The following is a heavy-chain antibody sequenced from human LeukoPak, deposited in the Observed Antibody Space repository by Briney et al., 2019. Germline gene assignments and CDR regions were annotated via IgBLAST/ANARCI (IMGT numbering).Heavy chain of an antibody. CDR1: GGSFSGYY. CDR2: INHSGST. V-gene: IGHV4-34*01. J-gene: IGHJ4*02. D-gene: IGHD3-10*01. CDR3: ARGEGSGSYYKYYFDY. Sequence: SETLSLTCAVYGGSFSGYYWSWIRQPPGKGLEWIGEINHSGSTNYNSSLKSRVTISVDTSKNQFSLKLSSVTAADTAVYYCARGEGSGSYYKYYFDYWGQGTLVTVSS.